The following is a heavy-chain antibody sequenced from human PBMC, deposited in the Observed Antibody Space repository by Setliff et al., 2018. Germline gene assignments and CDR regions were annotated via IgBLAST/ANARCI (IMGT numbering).Heavy chain of an antibody. CDR3: ARVKIAILPAAIDY. CDR2: IYTSGST. D-gene: IGHD2-2*01. Sequence: TLSLTCTVSGGSISSGSYYWSWIRQPAGKGLEWIGRIYTSGSTYYNPSLKSRVTISVDTSKNQFSLKLSPVTAADTAVYYCARVKIAILPAAIDYWGQGTLVTVSS. J-gene: IGHJ4*02. V-gene: IGHV4-61*02. CDR1: GGSISSGSYY.